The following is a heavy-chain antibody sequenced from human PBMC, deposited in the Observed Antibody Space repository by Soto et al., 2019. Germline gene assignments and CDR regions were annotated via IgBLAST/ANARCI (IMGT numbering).Heavy chain of an antibody. Sequence: QVQLVQSGAEVKKPGSSVKVSCKASGGTFSSYAISWVRQAPGQGLEWMGGIIPISETTNYAQKFQGRVTITAEESKSTAYMELSSLRSEDTAVYYCARSQGSSTSLEIYYYYYYGMDVWGQGTTVTGSS. CDR1: GGTFSSYA. V-gene: IGHV1-69*01. J-gene: IGHJ6*02. D-gene: IGHD2-2*01. CDR2: IIPISETT. CDR3: ARSQGSSTSLEIYYYYYYGMDV.